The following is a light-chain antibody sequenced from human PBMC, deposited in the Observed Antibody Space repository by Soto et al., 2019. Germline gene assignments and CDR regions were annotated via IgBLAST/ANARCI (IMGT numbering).Light chain of an antibody. Sequence: DIQMTQSPSSLSASVGDRVTITCRASQTISNYLTWYQQKPGKAPNLLIYAASSLQSGVPSRFSGSGSGTDFTFTISSLQPEDFATYYCLQDHDDSWTFGQGTKVDIK. CDR3: LQDHDDSWT. J-gene: IGKJ1*01. CDR1: QTISNY. V-gene: IGKV1-39*01. CDR2: AAS.